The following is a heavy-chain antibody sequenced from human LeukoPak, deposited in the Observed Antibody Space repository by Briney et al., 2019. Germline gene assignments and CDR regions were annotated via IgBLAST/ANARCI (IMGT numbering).Heavy chain of an antibody. CDR1: GYTFSTYD. CDR2: MNPNSDNT. J-gene: IGHJ4*02. D-gene: IGHD2-2*01. Sequence: ASVKVSCKTSGYTFSTYDINWVRQAAGQGLEWMGWMNPNSDNTGFAQKFQGRATITRDTSITTAYLELSSLRSEDTAVYYCARAIRYQLLSDYWGQGTLVTVSS. V-gene: IGHV1-8*03. CDR3: ARAIRYQLLSDY.